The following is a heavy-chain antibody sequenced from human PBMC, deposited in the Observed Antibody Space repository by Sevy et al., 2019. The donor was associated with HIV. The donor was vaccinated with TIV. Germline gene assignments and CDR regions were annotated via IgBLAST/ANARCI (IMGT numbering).Heavy chain of an antibody. J-gene: IGHJ4*02. CDR1: GFTFTDYA. CDR3: AKDRWLTGDTRPLDY. V-gene: IGHV3-23*01. Sequence: GGSLRLSCAASGFTFTDYAMSWVRQAPGKGLEWVSGISATGGSTYYADSVKGRFTISRDDSRNTLYLYLQMNSLRAEDTALYYCAKDRWLTGDTRPLDYWGQGTAVTVSS. CDR2: ISATGGST. D-gene: IGHD7-27*01.